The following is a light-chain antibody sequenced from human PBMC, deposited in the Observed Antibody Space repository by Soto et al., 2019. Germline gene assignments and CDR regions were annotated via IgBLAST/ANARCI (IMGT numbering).Light chain of an antibody. J-gene: IGLJ2*01. CDR3: QVWDRSSDHVA. V-gene: IGLV3-21*02. Sequence: SYELTQPPSVSVAPGQTATITCGGNNIGSRSVNWYQQKPGQAPVLVVYNDNDRPSGIPERFSGSNSGNTNTATLIITRVEAGDEADYYCQVWDRSSDHVAFGRGTKLTVL. CDR2: NDN. CDR1: NIGSRS.